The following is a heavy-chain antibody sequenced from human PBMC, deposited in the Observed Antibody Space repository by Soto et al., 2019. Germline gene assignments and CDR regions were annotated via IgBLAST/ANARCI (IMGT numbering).Heavy chain of an antibody. D-gene: IGHD3-10*01. CDR2: ISGVNGHT. CDR1: GYTFRSFG. J-gene: IGHJ4*02. CDR3: VRDTRYGSYYFDS. V-gene: IGHV1-18*01. Sequence: QVQLVQSGGEEKEPGASVKVSCKASGYTFRSFGISWVRQAPGQGLEWMGWISGVNGHTDYAQNFQGRVTLTTDTSTNTAYMDLRSLRTADTAVYYWVRDTRYGSYYFDSWGQGTLVTVSS.